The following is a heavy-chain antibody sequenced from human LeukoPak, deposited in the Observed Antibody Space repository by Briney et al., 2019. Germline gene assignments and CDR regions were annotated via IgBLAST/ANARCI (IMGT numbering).Heavy chain of an antibody. D-gene: IGHD3-3*01. CDR1: GGSISSGSYY. CDR3: ARAYDFWSGSLGY. Sequence: SQTLSLTCTVSGGSISSGSYYWSWIRQPAGKGLEWIGRIYTSGSTNYNPSLKGRVTISVDTSKNQFSLKLSSVTAADTAVYYCARAYDFWSGSLGYWGQGTLVTVSS. J-gene: IGHJ4*02. CDR2: IYTSGST. V-gene: IGHV4-61*02.